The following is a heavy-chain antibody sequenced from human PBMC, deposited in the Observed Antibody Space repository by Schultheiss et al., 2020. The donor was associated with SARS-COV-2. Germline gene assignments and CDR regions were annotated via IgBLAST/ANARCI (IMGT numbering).Heavy chain of an antibody. CDR2: INHSGST. Sequence: SETLSLTCAVYGGSFSGYYWSWIRQPPGKGLEWIGEINHSGSTNYNPSLKSRVTISVDTSKNQFSLKLSSVTAADTAVYYCARYDYGDYYFVYWGQGTLVTVSS. V-gene: IGHV4-34*01. D-gene: IGHD4-17*01. CDR3: ARYDYGDYYFVY. CDR1: GGSFSGYY. J-gene: IGHJ4*02.